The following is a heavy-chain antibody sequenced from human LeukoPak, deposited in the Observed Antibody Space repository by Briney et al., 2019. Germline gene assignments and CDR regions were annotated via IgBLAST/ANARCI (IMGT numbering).Heavy chain of an antibody. D-gene: IGHD2-2*01. CDR2: INHSGST. J-gene: IGHJ4*02. CDR1: GESFSGYY. CDR3: ARGGGRYCSSASCHLDY. Sequence: SETLSLTCAVYGESFSGYYWSWIRQPPGKGLEWIGDINHSGSTNYNPSLKSRVTISVDTSKNQFSLKLSSVTAADTAVYYCARGGGRYCSSASCHLDYWGQGTLVTVSS. V-gene: IGHV4-34*01.